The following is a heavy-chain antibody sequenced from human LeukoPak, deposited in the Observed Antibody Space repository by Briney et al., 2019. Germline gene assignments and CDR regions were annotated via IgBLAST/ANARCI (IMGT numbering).Heavy chain of an antibody. CDR1: GFTFSSYW. J-gene: IGHJ4*02. D-gene: IGHD6-19*01. Sequence: GRTLRLSCAASGFTFSSYWMDLGRQAPGKGLVWDPRINSDGSSTSYADSVKGRFTISRDNAKNTLYLQMNSLRADDTAVYYCSLCSLRYSSGWYVFDYWGQGTLVTVSS. CDR2: INSDGSST. V-gene: IGHV3-74*01. CDR3: SLCSLRYSSGWYVFDY.